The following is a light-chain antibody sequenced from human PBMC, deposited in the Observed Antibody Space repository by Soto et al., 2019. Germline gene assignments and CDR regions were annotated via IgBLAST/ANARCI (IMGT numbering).Light chain of an antibody. V-gene: IGLV3-21*02. CDR2: DDG. J-gene: IGLJ1*01. CDR1: NIGGKS. CDR3: PVLDNNYDHYV. Sequence: SYELTQPPSVSVAPGQTARITCGGNNIGGKSLHWYQQKPGQAPVLVVYDDGDRPSGIPERFSGSNPGNTATLTISRVEAGDEADLYCPVLDNNYDHYVFGTGTKVTVL.